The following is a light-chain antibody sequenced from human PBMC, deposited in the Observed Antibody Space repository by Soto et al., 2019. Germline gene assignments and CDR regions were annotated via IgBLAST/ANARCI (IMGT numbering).Light chain of an antibody. V-gene: IGKV1-5*01. CDR2: DAS. CDR3: QQYNNWPWT. CDR1: QNIRSR. J-gene: IGKJ1*01. Sequence: DFQMTQSPSTLSASVGDRVTITCRASQNIRSRLAWFQQKPGKAPKLLIYDASSLESGVPQSFSGSGSGTEFTPTIDSLQSEDFAVYYCQQYNNWPWTFGQGTKVDIK.